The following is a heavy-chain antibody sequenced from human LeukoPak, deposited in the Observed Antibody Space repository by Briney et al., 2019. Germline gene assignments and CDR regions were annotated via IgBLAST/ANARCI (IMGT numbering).Heavy chain of an antibody. CDR2: IYHSGST. CDR1: GGSISSGGYS. D-gene: IGHD2-2*01. Sequence: PSQTLSLTCAVSGGSISSGGYSWSWIRQPPGKGLEWIGYIYHSGSTYYNPSLKSRVTISVDRSKNQFSLKLSSVTAADTAVYYCARDATWDIVVVPAGYAFDIWGQGTMVTVSS. CDR3: ARDATWDIVVVPAGYAFDI. J-gene: IGHJ3*02. V-gene: IGHV4-30-2*01.